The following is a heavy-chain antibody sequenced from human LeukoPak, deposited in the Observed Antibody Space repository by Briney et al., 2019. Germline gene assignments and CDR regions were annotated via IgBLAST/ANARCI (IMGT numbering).Heavy chain of an antibody. CDR2: INPSGGST. D-gene: IGHD3-3*01. V-gene: IGHV1-46*01. CDR1: GYTFTNYY. CDR3: ARDAIENYDFWSGSYYYFDY. Sequence: ASVKVSCKSSGYTFTNYYIHWVRQAPGQGLEWMGIINPSGGSTSYAQSFQGRVTMTRDTSTSTVYMELSSLRSEGTAVYYCARDAIENYDFWSGSYYYFDYWGQGTLVTVSS. J-gene: IGHJ4*02.